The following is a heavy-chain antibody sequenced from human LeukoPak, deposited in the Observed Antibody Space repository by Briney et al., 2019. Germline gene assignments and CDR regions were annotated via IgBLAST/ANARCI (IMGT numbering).Heavy chain of an antibody. D-gene: IGHD6-6*01. CDR2: ITSSGSTK. Sequence: GGSLRLSCAASGFTFSNFEMNWVRQAPGKGLEWVSYITSSGSTKYYADSVKGRFTISRDNAKNSLYLQMNSLRAEDTAVYYCAKPPSSSSPYYYYYYMDVWGKGTTVTVSS. V-gene: IGHV3-48*03. J-gene: IGHJ6*03. CDR3: AKPPSSSSPYYYYYYMDV. CDR1: GFTFSNFE.